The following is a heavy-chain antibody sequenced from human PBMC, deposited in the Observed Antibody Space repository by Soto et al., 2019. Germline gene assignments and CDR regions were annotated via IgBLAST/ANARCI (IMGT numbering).Heavy chain of an antibody. D-gene: IGHD3-3*01. V-gene: IGHV3-30-3*01. J-gene: IGHJ5*02. Sequence: QPGGSLRLSCAASGFTFSSYAMHWVRQAPGKGLEWVAVISYDGSNKYYADSVKGRFTISRDNSKNTLYLQMNSLRAEDTAVYYCARDPRYYDFWSGYSNWFDPWGQGTLVTVSS. CDR2: ISYDGSNK. CDR3: ARDPRYYDFWSGYSNWFDP. CDR1: GFTFSSYA.